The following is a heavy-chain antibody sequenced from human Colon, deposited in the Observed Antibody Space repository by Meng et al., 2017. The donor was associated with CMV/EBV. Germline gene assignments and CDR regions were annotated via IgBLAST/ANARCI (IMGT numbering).Heavy chain of an antibody. CDR2: ITTYGDK. CDR1: GFIFSNYV. D-gene: IGHD6-19*01. V-gene: IGHV3-69-1*02. J-gene: IGHJ4*02. CDR3: GRDKYGWETDY. Sequence: GGSLRLSCAASGFIFSNYVMTWVRQAPGKGLEWVSSITTYGDKYYADPVRGRFTISRDNAKDTLYLQMDSLRAEDTAVYFCGRDKYGWETDYWGQGTLVTVSS.